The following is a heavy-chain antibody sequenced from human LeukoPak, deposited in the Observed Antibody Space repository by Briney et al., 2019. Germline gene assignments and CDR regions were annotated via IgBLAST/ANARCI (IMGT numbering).Heavy chain of an antibody. CDR3: ARKFLGSRGYYFDY. D-gene: IGHD3-10*01. V-gene: IGHV1-8*01. Sequence: ASVKVSCKASGYTFTSYDINWVRQATGQGLEWMGWMNPNTGNTGYAQKFQGRVTLTRDTSISTAYMELSSLRSDDTAVYYCARKFLGSRGYYFDYWGQGTLVTVSS. J-gene: IGHJ4*02. CDR2: MNPNTGNT. CDR1: GYTFTSYD.